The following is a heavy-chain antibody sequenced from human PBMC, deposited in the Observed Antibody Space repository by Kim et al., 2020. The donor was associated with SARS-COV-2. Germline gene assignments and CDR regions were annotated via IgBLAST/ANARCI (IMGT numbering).Heavy chain of an antibody. CDR2: ISDSGDVT. CDR1: GFTFSSYV. J-gene: IGHJ4*02. Sequence: GGSLRLSCAASGFTFSSYVMCWVRQAPGKGLEWVSAISDSGDVTASADSVEGRFTISRDNFKNTLFLQMNSLRAEDTAVYYCARRVGSGYFNFEYWGPGTLVTVSS. D-gene: IGHD3-22*01. CDR3: ARRVGSGYFNFEY. V-gene: IGHV3-23*01.